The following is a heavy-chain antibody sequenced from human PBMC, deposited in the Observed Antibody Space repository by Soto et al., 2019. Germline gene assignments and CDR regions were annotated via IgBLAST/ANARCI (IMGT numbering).Heavy chain of an antibody. CDR3: ATIKWGMDYYSGMDV. D-gene: IGHD1-26*01. CDR2: INPKTAAT. Sequence: GASVKVSCKASGYTFSDYFIQWLRQAPGQGLEWVAWINPKTAATNYAKKFQDRVTVTSDTSFSTAYLELTRLRPDDTALYYCATIKWGMDYYSGMDVWGQGTAVTVS. CDR1: GYTFSDYF. V-gene: IGHV1-2*02. J-gene: IGHJ6*02.